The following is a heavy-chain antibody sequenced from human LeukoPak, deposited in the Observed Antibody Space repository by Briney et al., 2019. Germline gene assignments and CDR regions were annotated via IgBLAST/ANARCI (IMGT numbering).Heavy chain of an antibody. CDR1: GGSITSRSHY. J-gene: IGHJ6*03. CDR2: IYHSGTT. Sequence: PSETLSLTCTVSGGSITSRSHYWGWIRQPPGKGLEWIAGIYHSGTTYYNPPLRSRVTISLDTSKNQFSLMLSSVTAADTAVYYCARPWNTGWNYMDVWGKGTTVTVSS. V-gene: IGHV4-39*01. D-gene: IGHD1/OR15-1a*01. CDR3: ARPWNTGWNYMDV.